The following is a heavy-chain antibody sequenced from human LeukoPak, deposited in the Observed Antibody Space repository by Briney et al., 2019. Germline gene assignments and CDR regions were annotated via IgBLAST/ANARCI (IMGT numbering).Heavy chain of an antibody. D-gene: IGHD6-19*01. CDR1: GFTFSSYA. Sequence: PGGSLRLSCAASGFTFSSYAMSWVRQAPGMGLEWVSSISVSSTFIYYTDSVKGRFTISRDNAKNSLYLQMNSLRAEDTAVYYCATSSGWYRGDYWGQGTLVTVSS. CDR3: ATSSGWYRGDY. J-gene: IGHJ4*02. V-gene: IGHV3-21*01. CDR2: ISVSSTFI.